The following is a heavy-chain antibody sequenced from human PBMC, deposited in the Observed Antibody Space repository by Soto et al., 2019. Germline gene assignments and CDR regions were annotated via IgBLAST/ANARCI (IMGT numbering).Heavy chain of an antibody. V-gene: IGHV1-8*01. CDR3: ASRAETNGWNGFGADKYYFDF. Sequence: SEKGSCKSAGYGYSRYDIDCSGQANGQGLDCMGWMNPNTGTSGYPQTFQGRVTMTSDTSISTAHMELSSLRSEDTAVYYCASRAETNGWNGFGADKYYFDFWRQGTLVTVS. J-gene: IGHJ4*02. CDR2: MNPNTGTS. D-gene: IGHD1-1*01. CDR1: GYGYSRYD.